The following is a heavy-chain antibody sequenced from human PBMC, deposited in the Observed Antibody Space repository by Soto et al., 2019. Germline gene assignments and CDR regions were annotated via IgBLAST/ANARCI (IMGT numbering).Heavy chain of an antibody. J-gene: IGHJ6*02. CDR1: CGSSGSSSYY. V-gene: IGHV4-39*01. D-gene: IGHD6-19*01. CDR2: IYYSGST. CDR3: ARHGKLAKDPGIAVAGTSPHYYYYGMDV. Sequence: PSETLYRTCADSCGSSGSSSYYWGWIRQPPGKGLEWIGSIYYSGSTYYNPSLKSRVTISVDTSKNQFSLKLSSVTAADTAVYYCARHGKLAKDPGIAVAGTSPHYYYYGMDVWGQGTTVTVSS.